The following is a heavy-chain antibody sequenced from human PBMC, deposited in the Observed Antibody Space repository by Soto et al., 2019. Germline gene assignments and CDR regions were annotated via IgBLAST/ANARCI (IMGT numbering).Heavy chain of an antibody. D-gene: IGHD3-22*01. V-gene: IGHV1-69*13. Sequence: ASVKVSCKASGGTFSSYAISWVRQAPGQGLEWMGGIIPIFGTANYAQKFQGRVTITADESTSTAYMELSSLRSEDTAVYYCARGSYYYDSYYYYGMDVWGQGTTVTVSS. CDR3: ARGSYYYDSYYYYGMDV. CDR1: GGTFSSYA. J-gene: IGHJ6*02. CDR2: IIPIFGTA.